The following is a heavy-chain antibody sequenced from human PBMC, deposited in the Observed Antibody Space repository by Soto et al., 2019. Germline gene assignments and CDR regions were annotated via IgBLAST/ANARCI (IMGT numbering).Heavy chain of an antibody. J-gene: IGHJ5*02. Sequence: PXGTLSLTCTVSGGSISSSSYYWGWIRQPPGKGLEWIGSIYYSGSTYYNPSLKSRVTISVDTSKNQFSLKLSSVTAADTAVYYCARHRGNMVRGVISNWFDPWGQGTLVTVSS. D-gene: IGHD3-10*01. CDR2: IYYSGST. CDR3: ARHRGNMVRGVISNWFDP. CDR1: GGSISSSSYY. V-gene: IGHV4-39*01.